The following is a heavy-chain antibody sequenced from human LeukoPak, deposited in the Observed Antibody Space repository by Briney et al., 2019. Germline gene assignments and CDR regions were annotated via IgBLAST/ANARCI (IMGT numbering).Heavy chain of an antibody. D-gene: IGHD5-18*01. Sequence: GGSLRLSCAASGFIFTNYWMNWVRQAPGKGLEWVANIKQDGVAKYYVDSVKGRFTISRDNAKSSLYLQMNSLRAEDTAVYYCARDPRGYSYGYIDYWGQGTLVTVSS. CDR2: IKQDGVAK. CDR3: ARDPRGYSYGYIDY. CDR1: GFIFTNYW. V-gene: IGHV3-7*01. J-gene: IGHJ4*02.